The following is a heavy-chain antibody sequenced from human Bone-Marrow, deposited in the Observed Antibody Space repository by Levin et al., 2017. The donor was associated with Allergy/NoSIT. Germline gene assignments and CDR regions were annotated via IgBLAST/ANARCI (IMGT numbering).Heavy chain of an antibody. CDR3: ARDGGGGSVTMFYYYYMDV. D-gene: IGHD3-16*01. CDR1: GFTISNYA. V-gene: IGHV3-30*04. J-gene: IGHJ6*03. Sequence: GGSLRLSCAASGFTISNYAMHWVRQAPGKGLEWVAVISHDGSNKYYVDTVKGRFTISRDNSKTTVYLQMNSLTAEDTAVYYCARDGGGGSVTMFYYYYMDVWGKGTTVTVSS. CDR2: ISHDGSNK.